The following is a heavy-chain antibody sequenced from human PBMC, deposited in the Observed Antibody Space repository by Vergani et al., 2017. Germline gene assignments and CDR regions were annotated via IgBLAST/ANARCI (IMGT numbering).Heavy chain of an antibody. D-gene: IGHD1-14*01. J-gene: IGHJ6*02. Sequence: QVQLVQSGAEVKKPGASVKVSCKASGYTFTSYYMHWVRQAPGQGLEWMGIINPSGGSTSYAQKFQGRVTMTRDTSTSTVYMELSSLRSEDTAVYYCATDNRGLYAQNFFTQPHYYYGMDVWGQGTTVTVSS. V-gene: IGHV1-46*01. CDR1: GYTFTSYY. CDR3: ATDNRGLYAQNFFTQPHYYYGMDV. CDR2: INPSGGST.